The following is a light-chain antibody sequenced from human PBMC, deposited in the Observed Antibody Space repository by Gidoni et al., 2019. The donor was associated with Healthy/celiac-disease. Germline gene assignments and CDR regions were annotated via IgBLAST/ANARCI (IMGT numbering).Light chain of an antibody. V-gene: IGKV3-20*01. CDR3: QQYGSFTGLT. Sequence: EIVLTQSPGTLSLSPWERATLSCRASQSVSSSYLAWYQQKPGQAPRLLIYGASSRATGIPDRFSGSGSGTDVTLTISRLEPEDFAVYYCQQYGSFTGLTFGGGTKVEIK. J-gene: IGKJ4*01. CDR2: GAS. CDR1: QSVSSSY.